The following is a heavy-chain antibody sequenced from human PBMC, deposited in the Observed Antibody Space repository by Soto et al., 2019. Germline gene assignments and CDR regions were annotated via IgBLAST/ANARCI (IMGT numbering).Heavy chain of an antibody. CDR2: ISSSSHHI. D-gene: IGHD1-26*01. J-gene: IGHJ1*01. V-gene: IGHV3-21*01. CDR1: GFTFSSYS. Sequence: EVQLVESGGGLVKPGGSLTLSCAASGFTFSSYSMNWVRQAPGKGLEWVSSISSSSHHIYYADSVKGRFTISRDNAKNSLYLQMNSLRAEDTAMYFCARDPSDLWEPDQYFPHWGQGTLVAVSS. CDR3: ARDPSDLWEPDQYFPH.